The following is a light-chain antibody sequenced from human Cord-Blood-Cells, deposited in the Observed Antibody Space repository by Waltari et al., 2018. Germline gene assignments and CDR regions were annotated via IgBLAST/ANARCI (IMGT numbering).Light chain of an antibody. V-gene: IGKV1-39*01. CDR1: QSISSY. CDR2: AAS. CDR3: QQSYSTPHS. J-gene: IGKJ2*03. Sequence: DIQMTQSQSSLSASVGDRVTITCRASQSISSYLNWYQQKPGKAPKLLIYAASSLQSGAPSRFSGSGSGTDFTLTISSLQPEYFATYYCQQSYSTPHSFGQGTKLEIK.